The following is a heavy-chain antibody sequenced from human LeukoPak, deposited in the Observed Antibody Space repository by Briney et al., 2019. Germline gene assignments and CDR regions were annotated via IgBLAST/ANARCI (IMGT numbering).Heavy chain of an antibody. V-gene: IGHV1-69*05. CDR3: ARDLHGYYYYYMGV. Sequence: GASVKVSCKASGGTFSSYAISWVRQAPGQGLEWMGGIIPIFGTANYAQKFQGRVTITTDESTSTAYMELSSLRSEDTAVYYCARDLHGYYYYYMGVWGKGTTVTASS. CDR1: GGTFSSYA. J-gene: IGHJ6*03. CDR2: IIPIFGTA.